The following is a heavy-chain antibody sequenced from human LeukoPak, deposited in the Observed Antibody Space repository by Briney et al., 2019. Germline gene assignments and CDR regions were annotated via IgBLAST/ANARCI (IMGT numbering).Heavy chain of an antibody. J-gene: IGHJ4*02. CDR3: ATTYYYGSGSYYEPPMGY. V-gene: IGHV3-23*01. Sequence: PGGSLRLSCAASGFTFSSYAMSWVRQAPGKGLEWVSAISGSGGSTYYADSVKGRFTISRDNSKNTLYLQMDSLRAEDTAVYYCATTYYYGSGSYYEPPMGYWGQGTLVTVSS. D-gene: IGHD3-10*01. CDR2: ISGSGGST. CDR1: GFTFSSYA.